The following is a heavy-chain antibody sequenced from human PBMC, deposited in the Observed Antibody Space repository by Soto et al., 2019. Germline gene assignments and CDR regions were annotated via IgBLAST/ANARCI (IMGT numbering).Heavy chain of an antibody. V-gene: IGHV1-69*01. CDR3: ARVRGRGVAVASSHRDAFDI. CDR1: GGTFSSYA. Sequence: QVQLVQSGAEVKKPGSSVKVSCKASGGTFSSYAIIWVRQAPGQGLEWMGGIIPIFGTANYAQKFQGRVTITADESTSTAYMELSSLRSEDTAVYYCARVRGRGVAVASSHRDAFDIWGQGTMVTVSS. CDR2: IIPIFGTA. J-gene: IGHJ3*02. D-gene: IGHD6-19*01.